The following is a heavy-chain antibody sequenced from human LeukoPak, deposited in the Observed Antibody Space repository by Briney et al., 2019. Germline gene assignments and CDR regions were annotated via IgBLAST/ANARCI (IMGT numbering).Heavy chain of an antibody. CDR1: GFTFSSYT. J-gene: IGHJ4*02. V-gene: IGHV3-23*01. D-gene: IGHD6-19*01. Sequence: PGGSLRLSCVASGFTFSSYTMSWVRQAPGKGLEWVSGISGSGGDTYYADSVKGRFTISRDNSKNTLYLQMNSPRAEDTAVYYCAKPQKYTSDLHYWGQGILVTVSS. CDR2: ISGSGGDT. CDR3: AKPQKYTSDLHY.